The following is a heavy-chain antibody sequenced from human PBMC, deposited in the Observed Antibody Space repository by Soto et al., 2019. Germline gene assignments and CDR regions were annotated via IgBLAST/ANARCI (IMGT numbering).Heavy chain of an antibody. V-gene: IGHV3-23*01. Sequence: EVQLLESGGGLVQHGGSLRLSCAASGFTFSSYAMKWVRQAPGKGLEWVSLIGESGTPTYYADSVKGRFTISRDNSGNTLFLEMYSLRAEDTAVYYCARSIPGVLYYGMDVWGQGTTVTVSS. CDR3: ARSIPGVLYYGMDV. CDR2: IGESGTPT. J-gene: IGHJ6*02. CDR1: GFTFSSYA. D-gene: IGHD2-2*01.